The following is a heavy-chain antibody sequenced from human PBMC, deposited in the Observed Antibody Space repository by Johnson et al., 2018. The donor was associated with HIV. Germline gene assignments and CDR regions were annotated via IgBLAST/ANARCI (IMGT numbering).Heavy chain of an antibody. CDR2: ISSSGTAK. D-gene: IGHD5-24*01. J-gene: IGHJ3*02. Sequence: QVQLVESGGGLVQPGGSLRLSRAASGFTFSDYYMNWVRQAPGKGLEWLSSISSSGTAKYYADSVKGRFTISRDNSKNSLYLQMDSLSAEDTALYYCARACRDGYTCDAFDIWGQGTMVTVSS. CDR3: ARACRDGYTCDAFDI. V-gene: IGHV3-11*04. CDR1: GFTFSDYY.